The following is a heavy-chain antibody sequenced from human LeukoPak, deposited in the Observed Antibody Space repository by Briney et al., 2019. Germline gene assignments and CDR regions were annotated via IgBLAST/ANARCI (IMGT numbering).Heavy chain of an antibody. J-gene: IGHJ4*02. CDR3: ERALSITMIVAGDYFDY. CDR1: GGSISSSSYY. CDR2: IYYSGST. Sequence: PSETLSLTCTVSGGSISSSSYYWGWIRQPPGKGLEWIGSIYYSGSTYYNPSLKSRVTISVDTSKNQFSLKLSSVTAADTAVYYCERALSITMIVAGDYFDYWGQGTLVTVSS. V-gene: IGHV4-39*07. D-gene: IGHD3-22*01.